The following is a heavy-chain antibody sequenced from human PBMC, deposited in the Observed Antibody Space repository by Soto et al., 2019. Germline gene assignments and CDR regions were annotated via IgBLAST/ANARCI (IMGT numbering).Heavy chain of an antibody. CDR3: ARRLDLRSGYLTAPMDD. Sequence: SETLSLTCVVSGDSMTRGSYYWAWIRQPPGKGLEWIGSFYYTGSTNYNPSLKSRVTVSADTSNNHFSLRLTSVTAADTAVYYCARRLDLRSGYLTAPMDDWRNGSTVTVSS. J-gene: IGHJ6*01. D-gene: IGHD2-2*03. CDR1: GDSMTRGSYY. CDR2: FYYTGST. V-gene: IGHV4-39*02.